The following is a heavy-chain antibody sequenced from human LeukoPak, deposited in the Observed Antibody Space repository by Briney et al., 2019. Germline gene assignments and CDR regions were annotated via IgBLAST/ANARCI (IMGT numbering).Heavy chain of an antibody. Sequence: PGGPLRLSCAASGFTFSSYGMHWVRQAPGKGLEWVAVIWYDGSNKYYADSVKGRFTISRDNSKNTLYLQMNSLRAEDTAVYYCARDSGGNWETQSYYFDYWGQGTLVTVSS. D-gene: IGHD1-1*01. V-gene: IGHV3-33*01. CDR1: GFTFSSYG. J-gene: IGHJ4*02. CDR3: ARDSGGNWETQSYYFDY. CDR2: IWYDGSNK.